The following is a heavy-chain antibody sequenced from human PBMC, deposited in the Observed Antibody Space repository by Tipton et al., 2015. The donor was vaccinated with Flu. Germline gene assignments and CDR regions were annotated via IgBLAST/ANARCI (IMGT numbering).Heavy chain of an antibody. J-gene: IGHJ4*02. CDR2: IYYSGST. CDR1: GGSISSGGYY. V-gene: IGHV4-31*03. Sequence: TLSLTCTVSGGSISSGGYYWSWIRQHPGKGLEWIGYIYYSGSTYYNPSLKSRVTISVDTSKNQFSLKLSSVTAADTAVYYCARGYYYGSGSSLVTASYYFDYWGQGTLVTVSS. D-gene: IGHD3-10*01. CDR3: ARGYYYGSGSSLVTASYYFDY.